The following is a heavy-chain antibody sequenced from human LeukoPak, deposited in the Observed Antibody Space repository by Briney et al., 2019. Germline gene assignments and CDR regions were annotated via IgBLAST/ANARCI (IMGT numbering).Heavy chain of an antibody. CDR1: GGSFSGYY. CDR3: AREDARYCSGGSCYPNNWFDP. D-gene: IGHD2-15*01. Sequence: SETLSLTCAVYGGSFSGYYWSWIRQPPGKGLEWIGEINHSGSTNYNPPLKSRVTISVDTSKNQFSLKLSSVTAADTAVYYCAREDARYCSGGSCYPNNWFDPWGQGTLVTVSS. J-gene: IGHJ5*02. CDR2: INHSGST. V-gene: IGHV4-34*01.